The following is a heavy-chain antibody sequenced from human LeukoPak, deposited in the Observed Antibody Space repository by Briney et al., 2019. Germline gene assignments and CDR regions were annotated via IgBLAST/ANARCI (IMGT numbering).Heavy chain of an antibody. CDR1: GASISNNNYY. Sequence: NPSETLSLTCTVSGASISNNNYYWGWIRQPPGKGLEWVSYISSSGSTIYYADSVKGRFTISRDNAKNSLYLQMNSLRAEDTAVYYCAIGQEDYDFWSGTQFDYWGQGTLVTVSS. CDR2: ISSSGSTI. V-gene: IGHV3-11*04. CDR3: AIGQEDYDFWSGTQFDY. J-gene: IGHJ4*02. D-gene: IGHD3-3*01.